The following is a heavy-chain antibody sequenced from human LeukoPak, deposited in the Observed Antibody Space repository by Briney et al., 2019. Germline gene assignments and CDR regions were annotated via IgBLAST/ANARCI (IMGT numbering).Heavy chain of an antibody. V-gene: IGHV5-10-1*01. D-gene: IGHD3-22*01. CDR1: GYSFTSYW. CDR2: IDHSDSYT. Sequence: NHGESLKISCKGSGYSFTSYWISLVRQMPGKGLEWMGRIDHSDSYTNYSPSFQGHVTISADKSISTAYLQWSSLKASDTAMYYCARQDDSSGYHYTAFDIWGQGTMVTVSS. J-gene: IGHJ3*02. CDR3: ARQDDSSGYHYTAFDI.